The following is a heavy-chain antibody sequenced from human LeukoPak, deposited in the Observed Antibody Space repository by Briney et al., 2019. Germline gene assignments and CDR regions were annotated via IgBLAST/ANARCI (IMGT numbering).Heavy chain of an antibody. Sequence: PGGSLRLSCAASGFTFSSYAMSWVRQAPGKGLEWVSAISGSGGSTYYADSVKGRFTISRDNSKNTLYLQMNSLRAEDTAVYYCTTYYDGESTEYFQHWGQGTLVTVSS. J-gene: IGHJ1*01. CDR2: ISGSGGST. CDR3: TTYYDGESTEYFQH. D-gene: IGHD3-10*01. V-gene: IGHV3-23*01. CDR1: GFTFSSYA.